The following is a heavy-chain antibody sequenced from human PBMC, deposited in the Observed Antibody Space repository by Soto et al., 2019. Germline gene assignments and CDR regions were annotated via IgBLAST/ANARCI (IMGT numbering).Heavy chain of an antibody. V-gene: IGHV3-9*01. CDR3: AKGHNDDYYYMDF. Sequence: EVQLVESGGGLVQPGRSLRLSCAASGFTFDDYAMHWVRQAPGKGLEWVSGISWNSGSIGYADSVKGRFTISRDNAKNSLYLQMNSLRAEDTALYYCAKGHNDDYYYMDFWGKGTTVTVSS. J-gene: IGHJ6*03. CDR2: ISWNSGSI. CDR1: GFTFDDYA. D-gene: IGHD1-1*01.